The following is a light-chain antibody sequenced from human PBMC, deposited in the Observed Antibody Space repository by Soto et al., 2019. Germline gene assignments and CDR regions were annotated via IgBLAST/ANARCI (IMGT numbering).Light chain of an antibody. Sequence: EIVLTQSPGTLSLSPGERATLSCRASQSVSRSLLAWYQQKPGQAPRLLSYGASTRATGIADRFSGSGSGTDFTLTISRLEPEDFAVYYCQQYGNPPPYSFGQGTKLEIK. CDR2: GAS. CDR3: QQYGNPPPYS. J-gene: IGKJ2*03. V-gene: IGKV3-20*01. CDR1: QSVSRSL.